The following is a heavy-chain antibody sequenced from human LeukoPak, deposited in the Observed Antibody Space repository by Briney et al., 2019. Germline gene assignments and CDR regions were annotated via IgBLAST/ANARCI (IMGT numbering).Heavy chain of an antibody. CDR3: ARLYYYGSGSYYNGRGYFDY. CDR1: GYTFTSYY. CDR2: INPSGGST. Sequence: ASVKVSCKASGYTFTSYYMHWVRQAPGQGLEWMGIINPSGGSTSYAQKFQGRVTMTRDTSTSTVYMELSSLRSEDTAVYYCARLYYYGSGSYYNGRGYFDYWGQGTLVTVSS. D-gene: IGHD3-10*01. V-gene: IGHV1-46*01. J-gene: IGHJ4*02.